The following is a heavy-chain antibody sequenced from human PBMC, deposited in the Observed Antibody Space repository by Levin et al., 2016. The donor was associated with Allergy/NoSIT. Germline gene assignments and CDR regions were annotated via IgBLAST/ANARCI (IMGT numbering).Heavy chain of an antibody. CDR3: VRDRRDFYYYMDV. V-gene: IGHV3-11*01. Sequence: LSLTCAASGSTFADHYMSWIRQSSRKGLEWLSSISGSGSSIDYADSVKGRFTISRDNAQNSLYLQMHSLTAEDTAIYYCVRDRRDFYYYMDVWGKGTTVTVSS. J-gene: IGHJ6*03. CDR1: GSTFADHY. CDR2: ISGSGSSI.